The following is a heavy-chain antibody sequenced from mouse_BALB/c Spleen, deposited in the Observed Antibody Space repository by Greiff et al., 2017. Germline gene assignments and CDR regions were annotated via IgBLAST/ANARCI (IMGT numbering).Heavy chain of an antibody. D-gene: IGHD2-4*01. V-gene: IGHV5-17*02. CDR1: GFTFSSFG. CDR3: ARRIYYDYYFDY. Sequence: EVQVVESGGGLVQPGGSRKLSCAASGFTFSSFGMHWVRQAPEKGLEWVAYISSGSSTIYYADTVKGRFTISRDNPKNTLFLQMTSLRSEDTAMYYCARRIYYDYYFDYWGQGTTLTVSS. CDR2: ISSGSSTI. J-gene: IGHJ2*01.